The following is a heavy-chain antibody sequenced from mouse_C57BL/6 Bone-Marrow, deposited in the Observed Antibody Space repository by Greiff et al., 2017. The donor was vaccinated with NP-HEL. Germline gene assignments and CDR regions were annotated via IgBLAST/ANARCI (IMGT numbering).Heavy chain of an antibody. D-gene: IGHD2-1*01. CDR2: IYPGDGDT. CDR3: ARRGIYYGNFYAMDY. Sequence: QVQLQQSGPELVKPGASVKISCKASGYAFSSSWMNWVKQRPGKGLEWIGRIYPGDGDTNYNGKFKGKATLTADKSSSTAYMQLSSLTSEDSAVYVCARRGIYYGNFYAMDYWGQGTSVTVSS. CDR1: GYAFSSSW. V-gene: IGHV1-82*01. J-gene: IGHJ4*01.